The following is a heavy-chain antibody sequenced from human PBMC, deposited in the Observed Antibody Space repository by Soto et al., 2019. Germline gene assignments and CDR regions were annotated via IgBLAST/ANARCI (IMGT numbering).Heavy chain of an antibody. CDR3: ARSSDYGHMDV. CDR2: ISSTSSYI. V-gene: IGHV3-21*01. Sequence: PGGSLRLSCAASRFPFNKNTMNWVRQAPGKGLQWVSSISSTSSYIYYADSVKGRFTTSRDNARNSLYLQMNSLTAEDTAVYYCARSSDYGHMDVWGKGTTVTVSS. J-gene: IGHJ6*03. D-gene: IGHD4-17*01. CDR1: RFPFNKNT.